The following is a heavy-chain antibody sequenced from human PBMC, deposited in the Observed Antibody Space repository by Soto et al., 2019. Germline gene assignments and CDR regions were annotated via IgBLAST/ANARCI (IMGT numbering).Heavy chain of an antibody. Sequence: SQTLSLTCAISGDSVSSNIAAWNWIRQSPSRGLEWLGRTYYRSKWYQDYAVSMRGRITISPDTSKNQVSLQLKSVTPEDAAVYYCARVGDNTGWFDYWGQGTLV. J-gene: IGHJ4*02. CDR3: ARVGDNTGWFDY. V-gene: IGHV6-1*01. CDR1: GDSVSSNIAA. CDR2: TYYRSKWYQ. D-gene: IGHD1-26*01.